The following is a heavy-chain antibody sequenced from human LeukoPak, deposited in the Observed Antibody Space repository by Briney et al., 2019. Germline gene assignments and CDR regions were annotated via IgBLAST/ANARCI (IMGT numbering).Heavy chain of an antibody. CDR2: ANTDASST. Sequence: PGGSLRLSCAGSGFTFSDYWMHWVRQAPGKGLVWVSRANTDASSTFYADSVKGRFTISRDNAKNSLYLQMNSLRAEDTAVYYCARLGRNYFDYWGQGTLVTVSS. CDR1: GFTFSDYW. CDR3: ARLGRNYFDY. D-gene: IGHD7-27*01. V-gene: IGHV3-74*01. J-gene: IGHJ4*02.